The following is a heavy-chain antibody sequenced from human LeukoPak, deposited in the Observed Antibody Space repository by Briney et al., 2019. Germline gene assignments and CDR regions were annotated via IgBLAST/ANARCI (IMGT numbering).Heavy chain of an antibody. CDR1: GYTFTGYY. V-gene: IGHV1-2*06. D-gene: IGHD5-18*01. J-gene: IGHJ5*02. Sequence: ASVKVSCKASGYTFTGYYLHWVRQAPGQGLEWMGRINPNSGGTNYAQKFQGRVTMTTDTSISTAYMELNRLTSDDTAVYYCARELSGYSRNWFDPWGQGTLVTVSS. CDR3: ARELSGYSRNWFDP. CDR2: INPNSGGT.